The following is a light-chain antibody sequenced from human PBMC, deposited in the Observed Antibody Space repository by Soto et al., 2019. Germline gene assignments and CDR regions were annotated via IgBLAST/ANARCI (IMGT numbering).Light chain of an antibody. CDR1: QSVSSY. Sequence: EIVLTQSPATLTLSPGERATLSCRASQSVSSYLAWYQQKPGQAPRLLIYDASNRATGIPARFSGSGSGTDFTLTIISLEPADFAGYYCQQRSNWPPGALTFGGGTKVEIK. CDR2: DAS. V-gene: IGKV3-11*01. CDR3: QQRSNWPPGALT. J-gene: IGKJ4*01.